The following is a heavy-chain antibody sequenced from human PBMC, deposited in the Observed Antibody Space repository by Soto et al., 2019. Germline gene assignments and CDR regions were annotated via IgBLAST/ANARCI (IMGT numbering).Heavy chain of an antibody. J-gene: IGHJ4*02. CDR3: ASGGGGGNF. CDR1: GYSVTNDNW. D-gene: IGHD3-16*01. V-gene: IGHV4-4*02. Sequence: QVQLQESGPGLVKPSGTLSLTCSVSGYSVTNDNWSRWLRQPPGRGPEGIAKIYHGGNTNYRPSLRNRVTMSMDKSNSQFSVKLVSLTAAGTALYFCASGGGGGNFWGEGILVTVSS. CDR2: IYHGGNT.